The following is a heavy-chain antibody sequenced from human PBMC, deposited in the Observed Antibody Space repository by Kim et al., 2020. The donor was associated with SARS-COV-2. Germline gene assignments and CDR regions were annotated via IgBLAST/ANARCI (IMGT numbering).Heavy chain of an antibody. V-gene: IGHV3-33*01. CDR2: IWYDGSNK. J-gene: IGHJ4*02. CDR1: GFTFSSYG. D-gene: IGHD2-21*02. CDR3: AREAYCGGDCPGYFDY. Sequence: GGSLRLSCAESGFTFSSYGMHWVRQAPGKGLEWVAVIWYDGSNKYYADSVKGRFTISRDNSKNTLYLQMNSLRAEDTAVYYCAREAYCGGDCPGYFDYWGQGTLVTVSS.